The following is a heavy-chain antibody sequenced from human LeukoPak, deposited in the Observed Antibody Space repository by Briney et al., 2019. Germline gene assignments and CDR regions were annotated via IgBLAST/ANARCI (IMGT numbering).Heavy chain of an antibody. CDR1: GYDFTSVG. Sequence: ASVKVSCKASGYDFTSVGITWVRQAPGQGLEWMGWINPNSGGTNYAQKFQGRVTMTRDTSISTAYMELSRLRSDDTAVYYCAGEAGRYCSGGSCPMGYWGQGTLVTVSS. CDR3: AGEAGRYCSGGSCPMGY. J-gene: IGHJ4*02. CDR2: INPNSGGT. D-gene: IGHD2-15*01. V-gene: IGHV1-2*02.